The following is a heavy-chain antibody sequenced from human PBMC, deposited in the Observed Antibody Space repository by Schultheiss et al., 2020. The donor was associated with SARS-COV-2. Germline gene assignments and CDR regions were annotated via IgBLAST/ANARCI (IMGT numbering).Heavy chain of an antibody. CDR1: GFTFSSYS. D-gene: IGHD3-10*01. Sequence: GGSLRLSCAASGFTFSSYSMNWVRQAPGKGLEWVSAISGSGGSTYYADSVKGRFTISRDNAKNSLYLQMNSLRAEDTALYYCAKSYSGLYYGMDVWGQGTTVTVSS. CDR2: ISGSGGST. V-gene: IGHV3-23*01. J-gene: IGHJ6*02. CDR3: AKSYSGLYYGMDV.